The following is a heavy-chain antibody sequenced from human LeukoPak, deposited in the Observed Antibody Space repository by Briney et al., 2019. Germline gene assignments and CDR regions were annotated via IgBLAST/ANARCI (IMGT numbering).Heavy chain of an antibody. CDR3: AKRREYYYDSSGYSLDY. CDR1: GFTFSSYA. V-gene: IGHV3-23*01. D-gene: IGHD3-22*01. CDR2: ISGSGGST. J-gene: IGHJ4*02. Sequence: GGSLRLSCAASGFTFSSYAMSWVRQAPGKGLGWVSAISGSGGSTYYADSVKGRFTISRDNSKNTLYLQMNSLRAEDTAVYYCAKRREYYYDSSGYSLDYWGQGTLVTVSS.